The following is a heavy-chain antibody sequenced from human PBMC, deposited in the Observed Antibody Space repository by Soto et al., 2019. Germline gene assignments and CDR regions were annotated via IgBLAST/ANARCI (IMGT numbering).Heavy chain of an antibody. CDR1: GYTFTSCD. D-gene: IGHD3-3*01. J-gene: IGHJ6*01. CDR2: MDPNSGST. Sequence: GASVKVSCKASGYTFTSCDINWVRQAPGQGLEWLGWMDPNSGSTGYAQNFQGRVTMTRNISINTAHMELSSLRSEDTAVYYCARERKFDFWRKGLDVWGQGTPVTVS. CDR3: ARERKFDFWRKGLDV. V-gene: IGHV1-8*01.